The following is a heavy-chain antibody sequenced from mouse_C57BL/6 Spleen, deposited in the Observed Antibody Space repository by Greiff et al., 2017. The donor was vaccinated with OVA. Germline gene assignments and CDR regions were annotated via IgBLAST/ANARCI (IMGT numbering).Heavy chain of an antibody. V-gene: IGHV1-52*01. CDR3: ARKGFDY. CDR2: IDPSDSDT. CDR1: GYTFTSYW. Sequence: QVQLQQPGAELVRPGSSVKLSCKASGYTFTSYWMHWVKQRPIQGLEWIGNIDPSDSDTHYNQKFKDKATLTVDKSSSTAYMQLSSLTSEDSAFYYCARKGFDYWGQGTTLTVSS. J-gene: IGHJ2*01.